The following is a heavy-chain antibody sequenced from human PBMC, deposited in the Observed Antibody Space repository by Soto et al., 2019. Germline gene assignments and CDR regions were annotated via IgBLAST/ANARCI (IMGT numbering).Heavy chain of an antibody. Sequence: GGSLRLSCAASVFTCSFYAMHWCRQAPGKGLEWVAVISYNGRNKHYVDSVKGRFTISRDNSQDTLYLQMDSLRPDDTAVYYCARQAKIGDRSQFYFDSWGQGTLVTVSS. CDR2: ISYNGRNK. CDR1: VFTCSFYA. D-gene: IGHD3-16*01. CDR3: ARQAKIGDRSQFYFDS. J-gene: IGHJ4*02. V-gene: IGHV3-30*04.